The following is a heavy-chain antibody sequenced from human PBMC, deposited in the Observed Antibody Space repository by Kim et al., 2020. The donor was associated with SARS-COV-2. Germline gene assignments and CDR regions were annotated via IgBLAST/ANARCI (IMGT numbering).Heavy chain of an antibody. CDR2: INHSGST. V-gene: IGHV4-34*01. CDR3: ARGQGPPHWIGSDYYGRAKLDY. J-gene: IGHJ4*02. Sequence: SETLSLTCAVYGGSFSGHFWSWIRQPPGKGLEWIGEINHSGSTNYNPSLKNRVTMSVDTSKNQFSLKLRSVTAADTALYYCARGQGPPHWIGSDYYGRAKLDYWGQGTLVTVSS. D-gene: IGHD4-17*01. CDR1: GGSFSGHF.